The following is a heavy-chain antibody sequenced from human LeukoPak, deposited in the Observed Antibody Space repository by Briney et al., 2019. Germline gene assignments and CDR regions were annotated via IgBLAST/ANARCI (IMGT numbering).Heavy chain of an antibody. D-gene: IGHD3-10*01. J-gene: IGHJ6*03. V-gene: IGHV3-7*01. CDR3: ARDGVRAVAFNHYYFLDV. CDR1: GFTFSSIW. CDR2: IKQDGREK. Sequence: GGSLRLSCAASGFTFSSIWMSWVRQAPGKGLEWVANIKQDGREKYYVDSVKGRFTISRDNAKNSLFLQMNSLRAEDTALYYCARDGVRAVAFNHYYFLDVWGKGTTVTVSS.